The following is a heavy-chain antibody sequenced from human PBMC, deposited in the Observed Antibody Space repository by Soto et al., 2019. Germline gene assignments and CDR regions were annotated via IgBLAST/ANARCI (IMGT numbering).Heavy chain of an antibody. V-gene: IGHV1-18*01. CDR1: GYTFTSYG. CDR2: ISAYNGNT. CDR3: ARDVGADYDFWSGYYFRHYYMDV. J-gene: IGHJ6*03. Sequence: GASVKVSCKASGYTFTSYGISWVRQAPGQGLEWMGWISAYNGNTNYAQKLQGRVTMTTDTSTSTAYMELRSLRSDDTAVYYCARDVGADYDFWSGYYFRHYYMDVWGKGTTVNVSS. D-gene: IGHD3-3*01.